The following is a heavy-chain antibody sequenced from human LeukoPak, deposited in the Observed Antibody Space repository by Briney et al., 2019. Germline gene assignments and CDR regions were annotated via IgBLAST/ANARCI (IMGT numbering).Heavy chain of an antibody. D-gene: IGHD5-24*01. CDR1: GYTFTGYY. CDR3: ARGDRDGYNYGFDY. J-gene: IGHJ4*02. V-gene: IGHV1-2*02. CDR2: INPNSGGT. Sequence: ASVKVSCKASGYTFTGYYMHWVRQAPGQGLEWMGWINPNSGGTDYAQKFQGRVTMTRDTSISTAYMELSRLRSDDTAVCYCARGDRDGYNYGFDYWGQGTLVTVSS.